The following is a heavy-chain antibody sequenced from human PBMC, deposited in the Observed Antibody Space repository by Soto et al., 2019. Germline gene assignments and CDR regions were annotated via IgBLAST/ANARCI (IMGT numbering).Heavy chain of an antibody. Sequence: QVQLVQSGAEVKKPGSSVKVSCKASGGTFSSYTISWVRQAPGQGLEWMGRIIPILGIANYAQKFQGRVTITADKSTSKGYRELSSLRSEDTAVYYCARDGGHIVVVPAGRQFDPWGQGTLVTVSS. CDR1: GGTFSSYT. V-gene: IGHV1-69*08. J-gene: IGHJ5*02. CDR3: ARDGGHIVVVPAGRQFDP. D-gene: IGHD2-2*01. CDR2: IIPILGIA.